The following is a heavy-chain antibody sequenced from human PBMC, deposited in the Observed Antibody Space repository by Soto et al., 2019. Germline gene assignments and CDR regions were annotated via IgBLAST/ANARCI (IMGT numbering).Heavy chain of an antibody. V-gene: IGHV2-5*01. CDR1: GFSLSTSGLG. D-gene: IGHD6-19*01. J-gene: IGHJ4*02. CDR2: FYWNDDK. CDR3: AHRPSGWYLFDY. Sequence: QITLKESGPTLVRPTQTLTLTCTFSGFSLSTSGLGVGWIRQPPGKALEWLALFYWNDDKRYSPSLKARLTIPKDSTKSQVVLTMTNMDPGDTATYYCAHRPSGWYLFDYWGQGTLVTVSS.